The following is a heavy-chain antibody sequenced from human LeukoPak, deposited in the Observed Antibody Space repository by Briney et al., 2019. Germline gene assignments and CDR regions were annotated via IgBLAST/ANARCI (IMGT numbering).Heavy chain of an antibody. D-gene: IGHD3/OR15-3a*01. V-gene: IGHV3-38-3*01. CDR1: GFTVSSNE. CDR2: ISGGST. CDR3: ARDSRGLLRSDAFDI. Sequence: PGGSLRLSCAASGFTVSSNEMSWVRQAPGKGLEWVSSISGGSTYYADSRKGRFTISRDNSKNTLHLQMNSLRAEDTAVYYCARDSRGLLRSDAFDIWGQGTMVTVSS. J-gene: IGHJ3*02.